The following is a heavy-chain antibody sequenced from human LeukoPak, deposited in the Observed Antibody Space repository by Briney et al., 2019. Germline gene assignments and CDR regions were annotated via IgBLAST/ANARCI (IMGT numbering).Heavy chain of an antibody. CDR2: ISAYNGNT. D-gene: IGHD2-15*01. V-gene: IGHV1-18*01. J-gene: IGHJ5*02. CDR3: ARRVASRFDP. CDR1: GYTFTIYG. Sequence: ASVTVSFTASGYTFTIYGISWVRQAPGQGLEWMGWISAYNGNTNYAQKLQGRVTMTTDTSTSTAYMELRSLRSDDTAVYYCARRVASRFDPWGQGTLVTVSS.